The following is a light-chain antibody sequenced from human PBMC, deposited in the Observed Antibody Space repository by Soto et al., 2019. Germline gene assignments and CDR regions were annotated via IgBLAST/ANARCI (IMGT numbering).Light chain of an antibody. Sequence: IVLTQSPGTLSLSPGERVTLSCRASQSVTTRLAWYQHKPGQAPTLLMSGASNRASGVPVRFSGSGSGTDFTLTITRLEPEDFAVYYCQQYNNWPGRTFGQGTKVDI. CDR2: GAS. CDR1: QSVTTR. CDR3: QQYNNWPGRT. J-gene: IGKJ1*01. V-gene: IGKV3-11*01.